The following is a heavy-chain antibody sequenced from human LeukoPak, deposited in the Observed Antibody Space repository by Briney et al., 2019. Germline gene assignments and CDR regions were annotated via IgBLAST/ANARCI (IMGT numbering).Heavy chain of an antibody. D-gene: IGHD2/OR15-2a*01. V-gene: IGHV1-2*04. CDR3: ARWGGVSMVTGGFDYYYMDV. CDR2: INPNSGGT. J-gene: IGHJ6*03. Sequence: ASVKVSCKASGYTFTGYYMHWVRQAPGQGLEWMGWINPNSGGTNYAQKFQGWVTMTRDTSISTAYMELSSLRSEDTAVYYCARWGGVSMVTGGFDYYYMDVWGKGTTVTVSS. CDR1: GYTFTGYY.